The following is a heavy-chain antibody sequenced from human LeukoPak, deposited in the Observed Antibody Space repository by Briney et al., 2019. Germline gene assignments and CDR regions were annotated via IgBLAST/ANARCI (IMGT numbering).Heavy chain of an antibody. V-gene: IGHV4-4*07. Sequence: SETLSLTCTVSGGSISSYYWSWIWQPAGKGLEWIGRVHTNGSTNYNPSFKSRVTMSVDTSKNQFSLKLSSVTAADTAVYYCARGDSSGSFDYWGQGTLVTVSS. CDR1: GGSISSYY. D-gene: IGHD3-22*01. CDR2: VHTNGST. J-gene: IGHJ4*02. CDR3: ARGDSSGSFDY.